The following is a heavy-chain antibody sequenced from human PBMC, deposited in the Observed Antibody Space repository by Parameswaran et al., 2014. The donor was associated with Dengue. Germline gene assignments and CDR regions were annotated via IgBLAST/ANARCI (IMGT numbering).Heavy chain of an antibody. D-gene: IGHD3-10*01. J-gene: IGHJ5*02. Sequence: RWIRQPPGKGLEWIGYIYYSGTTSYNPSLKSRVSMSVDTSKNQFSLNLNSVTAADTAVYYCGRSQDYYGSGDPWGQGTLVTVSS. CDR3: GRSQDYYGSGDP. V-gene: IGHV4-31*02. CDR2: IYYSGTT.